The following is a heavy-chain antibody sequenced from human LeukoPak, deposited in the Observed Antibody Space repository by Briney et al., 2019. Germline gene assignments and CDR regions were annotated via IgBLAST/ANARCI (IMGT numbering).Heavy chain of an antibody. CDR1: GFTCSSYS. Sequence: PGGSLRLSCAASGFTCSSYSMNWVRQAPGKGLEWVSSISSSSSSYIYYADSVKGRFTISRDNAKNSLYLQMNSLRAEDTAVYYCARDPLRSYNWFDPWGQGTLVTVSS. CDR2: ISSSSSSYI. CDR3: ARDPLRSYNWFDP. J-gene: IGHJ5*02. V-gene: IGHV3-21*01.